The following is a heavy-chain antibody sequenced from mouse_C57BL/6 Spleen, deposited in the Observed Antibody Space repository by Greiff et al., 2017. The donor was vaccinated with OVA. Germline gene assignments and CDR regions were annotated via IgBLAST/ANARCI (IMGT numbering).Heavy chain of an antibody. Sequence: VQLQQSGPELVKPGASVKLSCKASGYSFTDYNMNWVKQSPGKSLEWIGVINPNSGTTSYNQKFKGKATLTVDQSSSTAYMQLISLTSEDSAVYYGARGPYCDYFGYWGQGTTLTVSS. CDR3: ARGPYCDYFGY. D-gene: IGHD2-10*01. V-gene: IGHV1-39*01. CDR1: GYSFTDYN. CDR2: INPNSGTT. J-gene: IGHJ2*01.